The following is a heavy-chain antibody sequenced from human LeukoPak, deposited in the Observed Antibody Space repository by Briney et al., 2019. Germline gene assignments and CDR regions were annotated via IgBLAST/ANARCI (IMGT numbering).Heavy chain of an antibody. CDR1: GFTFSDHY. D-gene: IGHD3-10*01. J-gene: IGHJ4*02. CDR3: TGYGSGSINIDY. CDR2: IRSKPNSYAT. V-gene: IGHV3-73*01. Sequence: GGSLRLSCAASGFTFSDHYMDWVRQASGKGLEWVGRIRSKPNSYATAYAASVKGRFTISRDDSKNTAYLQMNSLKTEDTAVYYCTGYGSGSINIDYWGQGTLVTVSS.